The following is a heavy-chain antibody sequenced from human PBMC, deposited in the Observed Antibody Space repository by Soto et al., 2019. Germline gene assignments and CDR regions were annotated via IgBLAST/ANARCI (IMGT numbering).Heavy chain of an antibody. CDR2: MNPNSGNT. Sequence: ASVKVSCKASGYTFTSYDINWVRQATGQGLEWMGWMNPNSGNTGYAQKFQGRVTMTRNTSISTAYMELSSLRSEDTAVYYCTRLSSSSGYYSPNWFDPWGQGTLVTVSS. CDR1: GYTFTSYD. V-gene: IGHV1-8*01. D-gene: IGHD3-22*01. J-gene: IGHJ5*02. CDR3: TRLSSSSGYYSPNWFDP.